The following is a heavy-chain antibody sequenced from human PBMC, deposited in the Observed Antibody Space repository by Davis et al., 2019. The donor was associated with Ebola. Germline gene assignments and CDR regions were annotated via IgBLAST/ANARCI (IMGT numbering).Heavy chain of an antibody. D-gene: IGHD3-22*01. CDR2: INPNTDAT. CDR1: GYTFTAYY. CDR3: ARGGITMTVVPRDYYYGMDV. Sequence: AASVKVSCKASGYTFTAYYIHWARQAPGQGLERMGRINPNTDATNYAQRFQGRVTMTRDTSTSTVYMDLSGLRSDDTAVYFCARGGITMTVVPRDYYYGMDVWGQGTTVTVSS. J-gene: IGHJ6*02. V-gene: IGHV1-2*06.